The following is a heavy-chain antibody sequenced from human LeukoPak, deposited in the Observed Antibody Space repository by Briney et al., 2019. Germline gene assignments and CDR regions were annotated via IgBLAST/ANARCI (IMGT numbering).Heavy chain of an antibody. V-gene: IGHV3-23*01. CDR1: GFTFSSYA. D-gene: IGHD1-1*01. Sequence: GGSLRLSCAASGFTFSSYAMSWVRQAPGKGLEWVSAISGSGGSTYYTDSVKGRFTISRDNSKNTLYLQMNSLRAEDTAVYYCAKMWGPTGTTTFDYWGQGNLVTVSS. CDR3: AKMWGPTGTTTFDY. CDR2: ISGSGGST. J-gene: IGHJ4*02.